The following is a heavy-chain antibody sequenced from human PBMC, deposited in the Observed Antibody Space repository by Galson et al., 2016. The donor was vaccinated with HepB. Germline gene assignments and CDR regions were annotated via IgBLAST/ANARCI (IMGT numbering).Heavy chain of an antibody. CDR1: GFSISSYS. CDR2: IGSGGSTI. J-gene: IGHJ6*02. V-gene: IGHV3-48*02. D-gene: IGHD6-13*01. Sequence: SLRLSCAASGFSISSYSFNWVRQAPGKGLEWVSHIGSGGSTISYADSVKGRFTISRDNAKHSLYLQMHSLRDEDTAVCYCARDGGQQLVRWERLRKVYYYYPMDVWGQGTTVTVSS. CDR3: ARDGGQQLVRWERLRKVYYYYPMDV.